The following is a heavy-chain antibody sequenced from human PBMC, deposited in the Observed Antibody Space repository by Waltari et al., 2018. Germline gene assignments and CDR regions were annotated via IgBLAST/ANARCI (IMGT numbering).Heavy chain of an antibody. CDR3: AHSGHFWSGFYVDYYFGY. Sequence: QITLKESGPPLVKPTQTLTLTCTFSGFSLRTSGVSVGWFRQPPGKALEWLALIYWDDEKRYRPSLRDRLTITQDTSKNQVVLTMTNMDPVDTATYYCAHSGHFWSGFYVDYYFGYWGQGTLVTVSS. CDR1: GFSLRTSGVS. CDR2: IYWDDEK. V-gene: IGHV2-5*02. J-gene: IGHJ4*02. D-gene: IGHD3-3*02.